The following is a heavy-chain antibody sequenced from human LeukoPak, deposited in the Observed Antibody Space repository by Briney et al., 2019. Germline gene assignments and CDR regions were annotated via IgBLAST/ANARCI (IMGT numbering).Heavy chain of an antibody. CDR1: GYTFTGYY. D-gene: IGHD2-15*01. CDR3: ARARRYCSGGSCYSVWFDP. V-gene: IGHV1-2*02. J-gene: IGHJ5*02. Sequence: ASVKVSCKASGYTFTGYYTHWVRQAPGQGLEWMGWINPNSGGTNYAQKFQGRVTMTRDTSISTAYMELSRLRSDDTAVYYCARARRYCSGGSCYSVWFDPWGQGTLVTVSS. CDR2: INPNSGGT.